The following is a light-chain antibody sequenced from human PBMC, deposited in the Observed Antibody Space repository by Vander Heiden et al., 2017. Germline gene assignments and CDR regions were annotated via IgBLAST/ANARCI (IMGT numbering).Light chain of an antibody. CDR1: TSTIGAGYD. J-gene: IGLJ2*01. CDR3: QSYDSSLGGHVV. V-gene: IGLV1-40*01. Sequence: QSVLTQPPSVSGAPGQRVTISCTGSTSTIGAGYDVHWYQQLPGTAPKLLIYDNINRPSGVPDRFSGSKSGTSASLAMTGLQAEDEADYYCQSYDSSLGGHVVFGGGTKLTVL. CDR2: DNI.